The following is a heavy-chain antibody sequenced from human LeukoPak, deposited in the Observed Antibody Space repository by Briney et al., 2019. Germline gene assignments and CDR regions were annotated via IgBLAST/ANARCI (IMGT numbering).Heavy chain of an antibody. V-gene: IGHV1-18*01. CDR3: ARDEAAAGFGD. D-gene: IGHD6-13*01. CDR2: ISAYNGNT. Sequence: ASVKVSCKASGCTFPRYGISGVGQAGGQGLGWMGWISAYNGNTTYAQKLQGRVTMTTDTSTSTAYIELRSLRSDDTAVYYCARDEAAAGFGDWGQGTLVTVSS. J-gene: IGHJ4*02. CDR1: GCTFPRYG.